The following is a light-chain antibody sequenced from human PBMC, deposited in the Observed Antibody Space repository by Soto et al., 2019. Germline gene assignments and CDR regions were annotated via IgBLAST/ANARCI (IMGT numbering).Light chain of an antibody. CDR1: TSNIGKNF. CDR3: AVWDDSLTAYL. V-gene: IGLV1-47*01. CDR2: KND. Sequence: SVLTQPPSASGTPGQRVTISCSGSTSNIGKNFVYWYQQLPGMAPRLLIYKNDQRPSGVPDRFSGSKSGTSASLAIIGVRSEDEADYFCAVWDDSLTAYLFGSGTKVTVL. J-gene: IGLJ1*01.